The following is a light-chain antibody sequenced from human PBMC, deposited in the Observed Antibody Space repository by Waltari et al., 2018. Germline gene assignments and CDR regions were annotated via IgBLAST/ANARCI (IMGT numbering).Light chain of an antibody. Sequence: IVLTQSPGTLSLSPGERANLSCRASQSVSSSYLAWYQQKPGQAPRLLIYGASSRATGIPDRFSGSGSETDFTLTISRLEPEDFAVYYCQQYGSSPGYTFGQGTKLEIK. CDR1: QSVSSSY. J-gene: IGKJ2*01. CDR2: GAS. V-gene: IGKV3-20*01. CDR3: QQYGSSPGYT.